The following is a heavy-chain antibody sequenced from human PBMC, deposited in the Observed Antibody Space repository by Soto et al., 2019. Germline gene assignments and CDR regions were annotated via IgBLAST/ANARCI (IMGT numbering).Heavy chain of an antibody. CDR2: INHSGST. CDR3: AKVAYSSSSRRVLRWFDP. J-gene: IGHJ5*02. V-gene: IGHV4-34*01. D-gene: IGHD6-6*01. CDR1: GGSFSGYY. Sequence: SETLSLTCAVYGGSFSGYYWSWIRQPPGKGLEWIGEINHSGSTNYNPSLKSRVTISVDTSKNQCSLKLSSVTAADTAVYYCAKVAYSSSSRRVLRWFDPWGQGTLVTVSS.